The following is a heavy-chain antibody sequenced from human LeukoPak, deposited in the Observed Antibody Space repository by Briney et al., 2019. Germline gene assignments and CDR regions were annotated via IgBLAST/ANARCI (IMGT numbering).Heavy chain of an antibody. CDR3: ARRDDTSGYYLDY. J-gene: IGHJ4*02. CDR2: FNPSGGRT. V-gene: IGHV1-46*01. CDR1: GYTFTSYY. Sequence: ASVKVSCKASGYTFTSYYIHWVRQAPGQGLEWMGIFNPSGGRTTYAQKFQGRVTMTSDTSTNTVYMELSSLRSDDTAVYYCARRDDTSGYYLDYRGQGTLVTVSS. D-gene: IGHD3-22*01.